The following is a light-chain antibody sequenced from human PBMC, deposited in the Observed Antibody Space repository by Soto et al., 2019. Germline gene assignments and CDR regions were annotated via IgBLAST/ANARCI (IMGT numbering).Light chain of an antibody. Sequence: EIVMTQSPATLSLSPGERATLSCVASQSISINLAWYQQKPGQAPRLLIYEASTRVIGIPARFSGSGSGTEFTLTISSLQSEDFALYYCQQYNMWPLTFGQGTKVDIK. V-gene: IGKV3-15*01. CDR3: QQYNMWPLT. J-gene: IGKJ1*01. CDR2: EAS. CDR1: QSISIN.